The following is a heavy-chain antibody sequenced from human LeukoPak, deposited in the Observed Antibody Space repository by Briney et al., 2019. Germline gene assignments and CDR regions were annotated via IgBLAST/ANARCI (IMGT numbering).Heavy chain of an antibody. CDR1: GYTFTSYY. V-gene: IGHV1-46*01. CDR3: ARSSYDSSGYYYSWTADY. J-gene: IGHJ4*02. CDR2: INPSGGST. D-gene: IGHD3-22*01. Sequence: GASVKVSCKASGYTFTSYYMHWVRQAPGQGLEWMGIINPSGGSTSYAQKFQGRVTMTRDTSTSTVYMELSSLGSEDTAVYYCARSSYDSSGYYYSWTADYWGQGTLVTVSS.